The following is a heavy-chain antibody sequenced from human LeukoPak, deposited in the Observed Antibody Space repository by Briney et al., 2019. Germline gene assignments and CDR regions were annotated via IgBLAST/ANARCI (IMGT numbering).Heavy chain of an antibody. D-gene: IGHD3-22*01. V-gene: IGHV4-59*01. J-gene: IGHJ3*02. CDR3: ARGGYDTSTEAFDI. Sequence: PSETLSLTCTVSGGSISSYYWSWIRQPPGKGLEWIGYIYYSGSTNYKPSLKSRVTISVDTSKNQFSLKLSSVTAADTAVYYCARGGYDTSTEAFDIWGQGTMVTVSS. CDR2: IYYSGST. CDR1: GGSISSYY.